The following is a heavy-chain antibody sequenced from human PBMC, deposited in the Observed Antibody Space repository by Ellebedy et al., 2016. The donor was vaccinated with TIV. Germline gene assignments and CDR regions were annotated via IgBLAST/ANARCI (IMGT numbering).Heavy chain of an antibody. CDR2: ISDSGSTT. Sequence: GASLKISCAASGFTFSNNTMGWVRQAPGKGLGWVSAISDSGSTTYYEDSVKGRFTISRDNYKKTLYLRMDSLRVEDTASYYCADDTWGVGPAFDIWGQGTMVTVSS. CDR1: GFTFSNNT. CDR3: ADDTWGVGPAFDI. J-gene: IGHJ3*02. D-gene: IGHD1-26*01. V-gene: IGHV3-23*01.